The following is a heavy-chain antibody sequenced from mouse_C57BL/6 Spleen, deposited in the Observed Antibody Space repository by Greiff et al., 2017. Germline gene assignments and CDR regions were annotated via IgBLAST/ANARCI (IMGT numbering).Heavy chain of an antibody. CDR2: ISRGSSTI. Sequence: EVQVVESGGGLVKPGGSLKLSCAASGFTFSDYGMHWVRQAPEKGLEWVAYISRGSSTIYYADTVQGRFTISRDNAKNTLFLQMTSLRSEATAMYYCARMGYYGSRDYAMDYWGQGTSVTVSS. D-gene: IGHD1-1*01. CDR1: GFTFSDYG. CDR3: ARMGYYGSRDYAMDY. V-gene: IGHV5-17*01. J-gene: IGHJ4*01.